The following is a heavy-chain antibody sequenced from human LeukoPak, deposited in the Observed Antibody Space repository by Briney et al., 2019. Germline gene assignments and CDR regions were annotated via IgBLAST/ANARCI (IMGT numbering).Heavy chain of an antibody. CDR2: ISSSSSTI. J-gene: IGHJ4*02. V-gene: IGHV3-48*01. CDR3: AKDSSGCHD. Sequence: SGGSLRLSCAASGVTFSSYSMNWVRQAPGKGLEWVSYISSSSSTIYYADSVKGRFTISRDNSKNTLYLQMNSLRAEDTAVYYCAKDSSGCHDWGQGTLVTVSS. D-gene: IGHD6-19*01. CDR1: GVTFSSYS.